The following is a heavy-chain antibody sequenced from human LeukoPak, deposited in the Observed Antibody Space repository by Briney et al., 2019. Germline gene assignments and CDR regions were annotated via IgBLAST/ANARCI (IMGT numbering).Heavy chain of an antibody. CDR2: IYYSGST. V-gene: IGHV4-59*11. CDR1: GGSIISHY. D-gene: IGHD5-24*01. CDR3: ARVAGRWLPARYFDY. J-gene: IGHJ4*02. Sequence: PSETLSLTCTVSGGSIISHYWSWIRQPPGKGLEWTGYIYYSGSTNYNPSLKSRVTISVDTSKDQFSLKLSSVTAADTAVYYCARVAGRWLPARYFDYWGQGTLVTVSS.